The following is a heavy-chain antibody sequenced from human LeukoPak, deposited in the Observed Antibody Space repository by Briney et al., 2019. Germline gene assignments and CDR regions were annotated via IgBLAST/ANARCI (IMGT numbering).Heavy chain of an antibody. V-gene: IGHV4-59*08. CDR3: ARRSLIAAEDY. CDR2: ISHSGNT. CDR1: GDSIRPYY. J-gene: IGHJ4*02. D-gene: IGHD6-6*01. Sequence: PSETLSLTCTVSGDSIRPYYWNWIRQSPGKGLEWLGYISHSGNTNYHPSVKSRVTISLDTSKNHFSLRLNSVTAADTAVYYCARRSLIAAEDYWGQGTLVTVSS.